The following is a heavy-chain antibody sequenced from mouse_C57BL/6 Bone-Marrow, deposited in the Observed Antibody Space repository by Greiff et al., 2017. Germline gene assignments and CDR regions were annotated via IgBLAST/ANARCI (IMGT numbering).Heavy chain of an antibody. CDR2: FYPGSGSI. J-gene: IGHJ4*01. CDR1: GYTFTEYT. CDR3: ARHEAIYYDYDGCYAMDY. Sequence: VQLQQSGAELVKPGASVKLSCKASGYTFTEYTIHWVKQRSGQGLEWIGWFYPGSGSIKYKEKFKDKATLTADKSSSTVYMELSRLTSEDSAVYFCARHEAIYYDYDGCYAMDYWGQGTSVTVSS. V-gene: IGHV1-62-2*01. D-gene: IGHD2-4*01.